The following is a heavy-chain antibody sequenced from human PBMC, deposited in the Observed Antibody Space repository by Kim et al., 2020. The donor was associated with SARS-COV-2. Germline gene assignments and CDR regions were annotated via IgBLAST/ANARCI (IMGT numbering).Heavy chain of an antibody. CDR1: GFTFSSYS. D-gene: IGHD4-17*01. CDR2: ISSSSSYI. Sequence: GGSLRLSCAASGFTFSSYSMNWVRQAPGKGLEWVSSISSSSSYIYYADSVNGRFTISRDNAKNSLYLQMNSLRAEDTAVYYCARDGSYGDYSIYYYYMDVWGKGTTVTVSS. J-gene: IGHJ6*03. CDR3: ARDGSYGDYSIYYYYMDV. V-gene: IGHV3-21*01.